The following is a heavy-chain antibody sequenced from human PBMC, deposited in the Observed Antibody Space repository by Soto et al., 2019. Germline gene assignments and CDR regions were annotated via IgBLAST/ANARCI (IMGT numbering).Heavy chain of an antibody. Sequence: EVQMLESGGGLVQPGGSLRLCCAASGFTFSSYAMSWVRQAPEKGLDWVSAISGSDGSTYYADSVKGRFTISRDDSKNTLYLQMNSLRAEDTAVYYCAKGPGMYSDFDNWGQGTLVTVSS. CDR3: AKGPGMYSDFDN. CDR1: GFTFSSYA. D-gene: IGHD2-8*01. J-gene: IGHJ4*02. CDR2: ISGSDGST. V-gene: IGHV3-23*01.